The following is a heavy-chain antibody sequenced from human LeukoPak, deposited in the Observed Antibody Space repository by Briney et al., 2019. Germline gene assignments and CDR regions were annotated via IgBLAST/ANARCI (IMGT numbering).Heavy chain of an antibody. CDR1: GFTFSSYA. CDR3: ARDQTRYFYDYVWGSYRYTADY. Sequence: GGPLRLSCAASGFTFSSYAMHWVRQAPGKGLEWVAVISYDGSNKYYADSVKGRFTISRDNSKNTLYLQMNSLRAEDTAVYYCARDQTRYFYDYVWGSYRYTADYWGQGTLVTVSS. CDR2: ISYDGSNK. J-gene: IGHJ4*02. D-gene: IGHD3-16*02. V-gene: IGHV3-30-3*01.